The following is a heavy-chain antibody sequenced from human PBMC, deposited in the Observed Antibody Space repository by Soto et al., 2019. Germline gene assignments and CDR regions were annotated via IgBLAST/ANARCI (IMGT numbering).Heavy chain of an antibody. CDR1: GFTFSSYA. CDR3: AKRVGYYDSSGPGYFDY. CDR2: ISGSGGST. J-gene: IGHJ4*02. Sequence: GGSLRLSCAASGFTFSSYAMSWVRQAPGKGLERVSAISGSGGSTYYADSVKGRFTISRDNSKNTLYLQMNSLRAEDTAVYYCAKRVGYYDSSGPGYFDYWGQGTLVTV. V-gene: IGHV3-23*01. D-gene: IGHD3-22*01.